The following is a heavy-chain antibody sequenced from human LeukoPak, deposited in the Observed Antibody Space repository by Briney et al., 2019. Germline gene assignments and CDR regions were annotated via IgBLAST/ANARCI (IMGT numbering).Heavy chain of an antibody. D-gene: IGHD4-11*01. J-gene: IGHJ4*02. CDR3: AQDAAHDYIYDY. Sequence: GGSLRLSCAASGFTFSSYAMRWVRQPPGKGLEWVSAISGSGGSTYYADSVKGRFTISRDNSKNTLYLQMNSLRGEDTAVYYCAQDAAHDYIYDYWGQGTLVTVSS. V-gene: IGHV3-23*01. CDR1: GFTFSSYA. CDR2: ISGSGGST.